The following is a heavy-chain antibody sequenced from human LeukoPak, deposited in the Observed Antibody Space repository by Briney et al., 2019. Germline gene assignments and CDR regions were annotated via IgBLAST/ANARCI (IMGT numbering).Heavy chain of an antibody. Sequence: PSETLSLTCAVYGGSFSGYYWSWIRQPPGKGLERIGEINHSGSTNYNSSLMTRVTISVDTSKNQFSLKLNSVTAADTAMYYCAGNIAAAPERTMDVWGQGTTVTVSS. CDR2: INHSGST. D-gene: IGHD6-13*01. J-gene: IGHJ6*02. CDR1: GGSFSGYY. V-gene: IGHV4-34*01. CDR3: AGNIAAAPERTMDV.